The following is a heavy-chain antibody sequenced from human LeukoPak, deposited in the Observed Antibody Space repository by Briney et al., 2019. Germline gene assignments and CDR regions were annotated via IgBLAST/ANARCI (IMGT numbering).Heavy chain of an antibody. Sequence: ASVKVSCKASGSTFTSYDFNWVRQATGQRPEWMGWMSPNSGDTGYAQKFQDRVTMTRNTSISTAYMELSSLRSDDTAVYYCARGPPNWGYDYWGPGTLVTVSS. V-gene: IGHV1-8*01. CDR2: MSPNSGDT. D-gene: IGHD7-27*01. CDR1: GSTFTSYD. CDR3: ARGPPNWGYDY. J-gene: IGHJ4*02.